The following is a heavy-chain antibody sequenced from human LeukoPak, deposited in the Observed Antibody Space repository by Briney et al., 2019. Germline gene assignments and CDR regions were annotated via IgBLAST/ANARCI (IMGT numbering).Heavy chain of an antibody. CDR3: ARIDSGAPDY. V-gene: IGHV7-4-1*02. D-gene: IGHD2-15*01. Sequence: GASVKVSCTASGYTFITYPMTWMRQAPGQGLEWMGWINTNTGTPTYAQRFTGRFVFSLDTSVSTAYLQMSSLKAEDTAIYYCARIDSGAPDYWGQGTLVTVSS. CDR2: INTNTGTP. J-gene: IGHJ4*02. CDR1: GYTFITYP.